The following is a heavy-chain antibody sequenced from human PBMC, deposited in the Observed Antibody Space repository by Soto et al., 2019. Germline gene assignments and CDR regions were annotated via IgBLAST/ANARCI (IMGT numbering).Heavy chain of an antibody. CDR1: GGSMSRGDYY. CDR3: ARDPLDDYGDLSHVFEI. CDR2: IYHNGST. J-gene: IGHJ3*02. V-gene: IGHV4-30-4*01. D-gene: IGHD4-17*01. Sequence: QVQLLESGPGLVKPSQTLSLTCTVSGGSMSRGDYYWSWIRQPPGKGLEWIGFIYHNGSTYYSPSLKKRVAISVDTAKNQFSLKLSSVTAADTAVYFCARDPLDDYGDLSHVFEIWGQGTRVTVSS.